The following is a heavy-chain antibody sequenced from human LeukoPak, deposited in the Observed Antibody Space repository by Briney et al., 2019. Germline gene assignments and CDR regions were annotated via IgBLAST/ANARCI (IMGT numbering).Heavy chain of an antibody. CDR1: GGSISSYY. Sequence: SETLSLTCTVSGGSISSYYWSWIRQPPGKGLEWIGYIYYSGSTNYNPSLKSRVTISVDTSKNQFSLKLSSVTAADTAVYYCARGPGATDIDYWGQGTLVAVSS. CDR3: ARGPGATDIDY. D-gene: IGHD1-26*01. CDR2: IYYSGST. V-gene: IGHV4-59*01. J-gene: IGHJ4*02.